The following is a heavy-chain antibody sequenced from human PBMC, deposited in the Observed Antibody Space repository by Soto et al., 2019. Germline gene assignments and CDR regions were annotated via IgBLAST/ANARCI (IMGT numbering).Heavy chain of an antibody. Sequence: SETLSLTCTVSDGSISTYYWGWIRQPPGKGLEFIGNIFYSGTTNYNPSLKSRVTISVDTSKNQFTLKLISVTAADTAVYYCAVVDSTGNWFDPWGEGALVTVSS. CDR3: AVVDSTGNWFDP. CDR2: IFYSGTT. CDR1: DGSISTYY. D-gene: IGHD6-25*01. V-gene: IGHV4-59*01. J-gene: IGHJ5*02.